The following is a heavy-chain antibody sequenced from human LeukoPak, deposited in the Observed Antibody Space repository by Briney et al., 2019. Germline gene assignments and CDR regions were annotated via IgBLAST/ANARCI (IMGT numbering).Heavy chain of an antibody. V-gene: IGHV4-59*01. CDR2: IYYSGST. Sequence: SETLSLTCTVSGGSISSYYWSWIRQPPGKGLEWIGYIYYSGSTNYNPSLKSRVTISVDTSKNQFSLKLSSVTAADTAVYYCARGARGWYYFDYWGQGTLVTVSS. J-gene: IGHJ4*02. CDR3: ARGARGWYYFDY. CDR1: GGSISSYY. D-gene: IGHD6-19*01.